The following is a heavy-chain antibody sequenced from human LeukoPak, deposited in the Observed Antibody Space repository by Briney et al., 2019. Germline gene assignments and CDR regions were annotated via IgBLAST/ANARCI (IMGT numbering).Heavy chain of an antibody. D-gene: IGHD3-22*01. Sequence: GGSLRLSCAASGFTFDDYAMHWVRQAPGKGLEWVSLITGDGTGTYYADSVKGRFTVSRDNSKNSLYLQMNSLRTEDTAFYYCAKVGVSSSGYYSFEYWGQGTLVSVSS. V-gene: IGHV3-43*02. CDR3: AKVGVSSSGYYSFEY. J-gene: IGHJ4*02. CDR2: ITGDGTGT. CDR1: GFTFDDYA.